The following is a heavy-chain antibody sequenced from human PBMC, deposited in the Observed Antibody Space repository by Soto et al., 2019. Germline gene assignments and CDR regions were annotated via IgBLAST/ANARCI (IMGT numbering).Heavy chain of an antibody. J-gene: IGHJ2*01. CDR2: ISSSGSTI. CDR1: GFTFSSYE. CDR3: ARGTVDIVATSSYWYFDL. D-gene: IGHD5-12*01. V-gene: IGHV3-48*03. Sequence: PGGSLRLSCAASGFTFSSYEMNWVRQAPGKGLEWVSYISSSGSTIYYADSVKGRFTISRDNAKNSLYLQMNSLRAEDTAVYYCARGTVDIVATSSYWYFDLWGRGTLVTVSS.